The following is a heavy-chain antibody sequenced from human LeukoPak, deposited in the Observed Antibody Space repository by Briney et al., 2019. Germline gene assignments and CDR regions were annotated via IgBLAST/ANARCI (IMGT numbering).Heavy chain of an antibody. J-gene: IGHJ4*02. CDR3: AKDENYCVNNVCYKSHFDY. CDR1: GFTFSNYG. D-gene: IGHD2-15*01. CDR2: IRFDGTNE. V-gene: IGHV3-30*02. Sequence: GGSLRLSCAAFGFTFSNYGMHWVRQAPGMGLEWVAFIRFDGTNEYYADSVKGRFTISRDNSKNTLFLQMNSLRADDTALYYCAKDENYCVNNVCYKSHFDYWGQGTLVTVSS.